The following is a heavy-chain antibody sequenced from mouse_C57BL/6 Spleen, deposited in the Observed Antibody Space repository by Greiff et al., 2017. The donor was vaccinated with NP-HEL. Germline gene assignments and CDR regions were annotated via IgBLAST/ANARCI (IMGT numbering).Heavy chain of an antibody. V-gene: IGHV5-17*01. CDR2: ISSGSSTI. CDR1: GFTFSDYG. J-gene: IGHJ3*01. Sequence: DVMLVESGGGLVKPGGSLKLSCAASGFTFSDYGMHWVRQAPEKGLEWVAYISSGSSTIYYADTVKGRFTISRDSAKNTLFLQMTSLRSEDTAMYYCARPTMFTRAWFAYWGQGTLVTVSA. CDR3: ARPTMFTRAWFAY. D-gene: IGHD2-9*01.